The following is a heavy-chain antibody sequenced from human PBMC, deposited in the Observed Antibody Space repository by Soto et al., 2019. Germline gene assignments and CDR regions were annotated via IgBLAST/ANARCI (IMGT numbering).Heavy chain of an antibody. CDR1: GGSISSGDYY. V-gene: IGHV4-30-4*01. J-gene: IGHJ4*02. Sequence: QVQLQESGPGLVKPSQTLSLTCTVSGGSISSGDYYWSWIRQPPGKGLEWIGYIYYSGSTYYNPSLKNPATISVDTSKHQFSLKLSSVTAADTAVYYCARAQGSGFLVSWGQGTLVTVSS. D-gene: IGHD3-10*01. CDR3: ARAQGSGFLVS. CDR2: IYYSGST.